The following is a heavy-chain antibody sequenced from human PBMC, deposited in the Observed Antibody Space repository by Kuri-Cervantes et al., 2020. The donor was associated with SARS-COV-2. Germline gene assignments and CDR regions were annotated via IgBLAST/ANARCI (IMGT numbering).Heavy chain of an antibody. CDR2: ISYDGGYE. D-gene: IGHD3-22*01. CDR1: GFSFSNYA. V-gene: IGHV3-30*03. Sequence: GGSLRLSCAASGFSFSNYAMHWVRQAPGKGLEWVAIISYDGGYENYADSVQGRFTISRDNDKHTLYLQVNSVKTEDTAVYYCARSTPFRRLVVISQGGAFDIWGQGTMVTVSS. CDR3: ARSTPFRRLVVISQGGAFDI. J-gene: IGHJ3*02.